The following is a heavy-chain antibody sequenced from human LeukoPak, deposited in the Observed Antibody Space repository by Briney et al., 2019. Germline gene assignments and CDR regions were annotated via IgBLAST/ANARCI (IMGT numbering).Heavy chain of an antibody. J-gene: IGHJ6*03. CDR3: ARVFDYYYMDV. D-gene: IGHD3-3*01. CDR2: ISSSSSYI. Sequence: GGSLRLSCAASGFTFSSYSMNCVRQAPGKGLEWVSSISSSSSYIHYADSVKGRFTISRDNAKNSLYLQMNSLRAEDTAVYYCARVFDYYYMDVWGKGTTVTVSS. V-gene: IGHV3-21*01. CDR1: GFTFSSYS.